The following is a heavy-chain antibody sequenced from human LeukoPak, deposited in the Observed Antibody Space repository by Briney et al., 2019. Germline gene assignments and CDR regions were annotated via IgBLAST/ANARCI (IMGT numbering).Heavy chain of an antibody. Sequence: ASVKVSCKASGGTFSSYAISWVRQAPGQGLEWMGRIIPILGIANYAQKFQGRVTMTTDTSTSTAYMELRSLRSDDTAVYYCAKAVDSSSWYDWDNAFDIWGQGTMVTVSS. D-gene: IGHD6-13*01. J-gene: IGHJ3*02. V-gene: IGHV1-69*04. CDR2: IIPILGIA. CDR3: AKAVDSSSWYDWDNAFDI. CDR1: GGTFSSYA.